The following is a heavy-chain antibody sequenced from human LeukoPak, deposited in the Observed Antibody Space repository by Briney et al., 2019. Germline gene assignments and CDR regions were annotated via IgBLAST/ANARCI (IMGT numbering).Heavy chain of an antibody. CDR3: ARVIHRFGWYFLDS. CDR1: GFTFGDAA. V-gene: IGHV3-64*01. Sequence: PGGSLRLSCAASGFTFGDAAMQWVRQPPGKGLEYVAAISTDGSMTNYANYVKGRFTISRDNFKNTLYLQMGSLRAEDMAVYFCARVIHRFGWYFLDSWGQGSLVTVSS. CDR2: ISTDGSMT. D-gene: IGHD6-19*01. J-gene: IGHJ4*02.